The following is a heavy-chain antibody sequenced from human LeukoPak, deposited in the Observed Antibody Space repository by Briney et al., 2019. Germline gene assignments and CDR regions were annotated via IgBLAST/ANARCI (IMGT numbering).Heavy chain of an antibody. V-gene: IGHV3-7*01. D-gene: IGHD6-19*01. CDR1: GFTFSSYW. CDR3: ARKVGKYSGWYNY. J-gene: IGHJ4*02. Sequence: GGSLRLSCAASGFTFSSYWMSWVRQAPGKGLEWVANINQDGSGEYYVDSVKGRFTISRDNAKNSLSLQISSLRAEDTAMYYCARKVGKYSGWYNYWGQGTLVTVSS. CDR2: INQDGSGE.